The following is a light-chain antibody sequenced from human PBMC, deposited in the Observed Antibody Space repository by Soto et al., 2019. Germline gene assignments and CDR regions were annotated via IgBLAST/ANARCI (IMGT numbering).Light chain of an antibody. Sequence: DIQMTQSPSSLSASVGDRVPITCRASQSISSYLNWYQQKPGKAPKLLIYAASSLQSGVPSRFSGSGSGTDFTLTISSLQPEDFATYYCQQSYSTPLMYTFGQGTKLEIK. CDR2: AAS. CDR1: QSISSY. CDR3: QQSYSTPLMYT. V-gene: IGKV1-39*01. J-gene: IGKJ2*01.